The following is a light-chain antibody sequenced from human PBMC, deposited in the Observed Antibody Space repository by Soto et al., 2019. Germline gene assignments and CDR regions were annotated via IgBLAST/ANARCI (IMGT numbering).Light chain of an antibody. J-gene: IGLJ2*01. V-gene: IGLV1-44*01. CDR2: TNT. CDR3: AAWDDSLNSVI. CDR1: RSNIGTNP. Sequence: QSVLTQPPSASGTPGQSVSISCSGTRSNIGTNPVNLYQQLPATAPKLLFYTNTPRPSGVPDRFSASKSDTSASLAISGLQSADEADYYCAAWDDSLNSVIFGGGTKLTVL.